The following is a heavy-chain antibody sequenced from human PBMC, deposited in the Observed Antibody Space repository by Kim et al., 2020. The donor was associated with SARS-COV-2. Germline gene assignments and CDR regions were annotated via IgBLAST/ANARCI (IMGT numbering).Heavy chain of an antibody. CDR3: ARSRGSGYLIDY. CDR1: GGSISSGGYY. Sequence: SETLSLTCTVSGGSISSGGYYWSWIRQHPGKGLEWIGYIYYSGSTYYNPSLKSRVTISVDTSKNQFSLKLRSVTAADTAVYYCARSRGSGYLIDYWGQGSLVTVSS. V-gene: IGHV4-31*03. D-gene: IGHD3-22*01. CDR2: IYYSGST. J-gene: IGHJ4*02.